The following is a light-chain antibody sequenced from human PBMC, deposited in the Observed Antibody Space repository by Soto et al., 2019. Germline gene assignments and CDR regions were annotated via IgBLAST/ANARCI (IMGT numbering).Light chain of an antibody. CDR1: QDISNY. Sequence: DIQMTQSPSSLSASVGDRVTITRQASQDISNYLNWYQQKPGKAPKLLIYDASNLETGVPSRFSGSGSGTDFTLTISSLEPEDFAVYYCQQRSNWPPITFGQGTRLEIK. J-gene: IGKJ5*01. CDR2: DAS. V-gene: IGKV1-33*01. CDR3: QQRSNWPPIT.